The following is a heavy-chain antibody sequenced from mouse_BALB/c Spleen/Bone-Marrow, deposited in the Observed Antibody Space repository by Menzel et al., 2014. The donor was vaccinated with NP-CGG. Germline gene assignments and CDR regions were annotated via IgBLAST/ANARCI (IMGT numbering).Heavy chain of an antibody. CDR1: GYTFTDFN. CDR2: ISPYIGGT. Sequence: EVKLQESGPELVKPGASVKISCKASGYTFTDFNMHWVKQSHGKSLEWIGFISPYIGGTGNNQKFKSKATLTVDSSSSTAYMELRSLTSEDSAVYYCARGRRYDGPYFDYWGQGTTLTVSS. D-gene: IGHD2-14*01. J-gene: IGHJ2*01. V-gene: IGHV1S29*02. CDR3: ARGRRYDGPYFDY.